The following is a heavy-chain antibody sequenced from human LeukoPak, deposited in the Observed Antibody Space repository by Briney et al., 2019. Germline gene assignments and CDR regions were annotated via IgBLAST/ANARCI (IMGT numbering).Heavy chain of an antibody. CDR1: GFIFSNYA. V-gene: IGHV3-30-3*01. J-gene: IGHJ4*02. CDR2: ISYDGNYK. D-gene: IGHD3-9*01. CDR3: ARAYDILTGSDLYFDY. Sequence: PGGSLRLSCAASGFIFSNYAMHWVRQAPGKGLEWVAVISYDGNYKFYADSVKGRFTISRDNSKNTLYLQMNSLRAEDTAVYYCARAYDILTGSDLYFDYWGQGTLVTVSS.